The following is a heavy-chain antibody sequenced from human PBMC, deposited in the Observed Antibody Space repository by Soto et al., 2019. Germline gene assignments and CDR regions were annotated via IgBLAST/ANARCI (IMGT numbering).Heavy chain of an antibody. CDR3: AKTSRKRDYGDYGRYFVY. J-gene: IGHJ4*02. Sequence: SETLSLSRTVYGGCISRYYRCWFRQPPEKGLEWIGNIYYSGSTYYNPSLKSRVTISVDTSKNQFSLKLSSVTAADTAVYYCAKTSRKRDYGDYGRYFVYWGQGTLVTVSS. D-gene: IGHD4-17*01. CDR1: GGCISRYY. V-gene: IGHV4-59*04. CDR2: IYYSGST.